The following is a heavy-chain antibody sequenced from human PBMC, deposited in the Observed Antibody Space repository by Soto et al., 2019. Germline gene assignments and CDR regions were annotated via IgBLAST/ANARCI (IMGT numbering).Heavy chain of an antibody. CDR1: GGSISSYY. CDR3: ARSNYGSGSYYKYYGMDV. V-gene: IGHV4-59*01. J-gene: IGHJ6*02. Sequence: SETLSLTCTVSGGSISSYYWSWIRQPPGKGLEWIGYIYYSGSTNYNPSLKSRVTISVDTSKNQFSLKLSSVTAADTAVYYCARSNYGSGSYYKYYGMDVWGQGTTVTGSS. CDR2: IYYSGST. D-gene: IGHD3-10*01.